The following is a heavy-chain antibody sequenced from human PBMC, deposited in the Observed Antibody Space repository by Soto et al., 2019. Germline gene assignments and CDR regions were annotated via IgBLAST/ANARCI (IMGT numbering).Heavy chain of an antibody. CDR1: GCTFSSYA. CDR3: ARSNKGPAAREYGMDV. CDR2: IIPIFGTA. V-gene: IGHV1-69*01. J-gene: IGHJ6*02. Sequence: QVQLVQSGAEVKKPGSSVKVSCKASGCTFSSYAISWVRQAPGQGLEWMGGIIPIFGTANYAQKFQGRVTITADESTSTAYMELSSLRSKDTAVYYSARSNKGPAAREYGMDVWGQGTTVTVSS. D-gene: IGHD2-2*01.